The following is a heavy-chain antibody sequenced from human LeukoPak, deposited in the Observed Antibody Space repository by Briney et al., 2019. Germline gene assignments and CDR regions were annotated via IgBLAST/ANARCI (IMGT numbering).Heavy chain of an antibody. D-gene: IGHD3-22*01. J-gene: IGHJ1*01. CDR3: ARGTASDYYYDTSGYPRAEYFQH. CDR2: ISAYNGNT. CDR1: GYTFTSYG. Sequence: ASVKVSCKASGYTFTSYGISWVRQAPGQGLEWMGWISAYNGNTNYAQNLQGRVTMTTDTSTSTAYMELRSLRSDDTAVYYCARGTASDYYYDTSGYPRAEYFQHWGQGTLVTVSS. V-gene: IGHV1-18*01.